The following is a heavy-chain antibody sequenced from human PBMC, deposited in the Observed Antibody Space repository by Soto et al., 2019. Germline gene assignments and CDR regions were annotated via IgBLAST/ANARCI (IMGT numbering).Heavy chain of an antibody. CDR3: ARFFGYCSGGSCSDVNWFDP. D-gene: IGHD2-15*01. Sequence: PGESLKISCKGSGYSFTSHWIGWVRQMPGKGLEWMGIIYPGDSDTRYSPSFQGQVTISADKSISTAYLQWSSLKASDTAMYYCARFFGYCSGGSCSDVNWFDPWGQGTLVTVSS. V-gene: IGHV5-51*01. CDR2: IYPGDSDT. CDR1: GYSFTSHW. J-gene: IGHJ5*02.